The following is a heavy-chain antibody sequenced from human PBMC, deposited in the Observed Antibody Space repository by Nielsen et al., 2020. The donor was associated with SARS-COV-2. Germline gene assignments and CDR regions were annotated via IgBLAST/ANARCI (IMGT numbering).Heavy chain of an antibody. CDR2: IYHSGST. J-gene: IGHJ5*02. Sequence: SETLSLTCAVSGGSISSSNWWSWVRQPPGKGLEWIGEIYHSGSTNYNPSLKSRVTISVDTSKNQFSLKLSSVTAADTAVYYCARDRGGWPHLGFDPWGQGTLVTVSS. CDR1: GGSISSSNW. V-gene: IGHV4-4*02. D-gene: IGHD6-19*01. CDR3: ARDRGGWPHLGFDP.